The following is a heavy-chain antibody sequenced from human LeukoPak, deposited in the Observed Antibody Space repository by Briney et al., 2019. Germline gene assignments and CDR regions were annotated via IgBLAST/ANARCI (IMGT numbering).Heavy chain of an antibody. CDR3: TRGDYVDY. J-gene: IGHJ4*02. D-gene: IGHD1-26*01. V-gene: IGHV1-2*02. CDR1: GYTFTGYY. CDR2: INPDTGDA. Sequence: ASVKVSCKASGYTFTGYYMHWVRQAPGQGLEWMGWINPDTGDADYGHKFQGRVTVTRDTSISTVYMELRMLRSDDTAVYYCTRGDYVDYWGQGTLVPGSS.